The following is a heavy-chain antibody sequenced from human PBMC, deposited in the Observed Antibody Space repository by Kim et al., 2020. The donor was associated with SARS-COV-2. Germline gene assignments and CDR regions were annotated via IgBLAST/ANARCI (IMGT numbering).Heavy chain of an antibody. D-gene: IGHD5-12*01. CDR2: ISGSGGST. CDR1: GFTFSSYA. J-gene: IGHJ4*02. Sequence: GGSLRLSCAASGFTFSSYAMSWVRQAPGKGLEWVSAISGSGGSTYYADSVKGRFTISRDNSKNTLYLQMNSLRAEDTAVYYCAKDRAEYSGYEGEKFDYWGQGTLVTVSS. CDR3: AKDRAEYSGYEGEKFDY. V-gene: IGHV3-23*01.